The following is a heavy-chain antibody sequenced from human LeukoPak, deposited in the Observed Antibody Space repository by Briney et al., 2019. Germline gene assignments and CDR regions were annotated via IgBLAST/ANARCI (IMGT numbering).Heavy chain of an antibody. V-gene: IGHV3-48*02. D-gene: IGHD3-3*01. CDR2: ISRSSSTI. Sequence: GGSLRLSCAASGFTFSNYRMNWVRQAPGKGLEWVSFISRSSSTIYYADSVKGRFTISRDNAKNSLYLQMNSLRDEDTAVYYCARDEDDFGYYYTDVWGKGDTVTVSS. J-gene: IGHJ6*03. CDR1: GFTFSNYR. CDR3: ARDEDDFGYYYTDV.